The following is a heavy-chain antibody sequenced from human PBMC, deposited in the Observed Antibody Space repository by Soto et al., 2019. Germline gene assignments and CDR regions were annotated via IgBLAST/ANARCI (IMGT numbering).Heavy chain of an antibody. D-gene: IGHD4-17*01. CDR2: IKQDGSEK. J-gene: IGHJ6*03. V-gene: IGHV3-7*01. CDR1: GLTFTTFS. CDR3: ASSTTVTEGNHYYYMDV. Sequence: EVQLVESGGGLVLPGGSLRLSCAASGLTFTTFSMNWVRQAPGRGLEWVANIKQDGSEKYYVDYVKGRFTISRDTAKKSVYLQMNSLRAEDTAVFYCASSTTVTEGNHYYYMDVWGKGTTVTVSS.